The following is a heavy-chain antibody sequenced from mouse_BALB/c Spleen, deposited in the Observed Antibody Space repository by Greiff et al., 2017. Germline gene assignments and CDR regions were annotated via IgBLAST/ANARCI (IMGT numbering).Heavy chain of an antibody. V-gene: IGHV5-9-4*01. CDR1: GFTFSSYA. CDR3: ARAGGYYGNFLYAMDY. Sequence: EVHLVESGGGLVKPGGSLKLSCAASGFTFSSYAMSWVRQSPEKRLEWVAEISSGGSYTYYPDTVTGRFTISRDNAKNTLYLEMSSLRSEDTAMYYCARAGGYYGNFLYAMDYWGQGTSVTVSS. D-gene: IGHD2-1*01. J-gene: IGHJ4*01. CDR2: ISSGGSYT.